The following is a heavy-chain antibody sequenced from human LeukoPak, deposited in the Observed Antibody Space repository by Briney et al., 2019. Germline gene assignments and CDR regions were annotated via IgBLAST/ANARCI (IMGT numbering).Heavy chain of an antibody. J-gene: IGHJ5*02. CDR3: ARAYSSSWYYNWFDP. D-gene: IGHD6-13*01. CDR2: INHSVGT. CDR1: SGSFSGYY. V-gene: IGHV4-34*01. Sequence: SETLSLTCSVYSGSFSGYYWSWIRQPPGKGLEWIGEINHSVGTNYNPSLKSRVTISVDTSKNQFSLKLRSVTAADTAMYYCARAYSSSWYYNWFDPWGQGTLVTVSS.